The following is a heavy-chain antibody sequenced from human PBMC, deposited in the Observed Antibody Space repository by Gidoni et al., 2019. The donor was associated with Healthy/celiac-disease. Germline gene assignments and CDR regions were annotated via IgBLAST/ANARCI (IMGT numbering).Heavy chain of an antibody. V-gene: IGHV3-64*01. Sequence: EVQLVESGGGLVQPGGSLRLSCAASGFTFSSYAMHWVRQAPGKGLEYVSAISSNGGSTYYANSVKGRFTISRDNSKNTLYLQMGSLRAEDMAVYYCARDPDRAVAGLAFDIWGQGTMVTVSS. CDR3: ARDPDRAVAGLAFDI. D-gene: IGHD6-19*01. J-gene: IGHJ3*02. CDR2: ISSNGGST. CDR1: GFTFSSYA.